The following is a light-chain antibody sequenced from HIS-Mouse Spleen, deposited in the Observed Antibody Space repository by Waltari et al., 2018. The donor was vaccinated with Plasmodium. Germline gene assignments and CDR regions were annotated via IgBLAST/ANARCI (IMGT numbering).Light chain of an antibody. Sequence: SYVLTQPPSVSVAPGKTARITCGGKNIGSKSVHWYQQKPGQAPVLVGYDDSDRPSGIPERFSGSNSGNTATLTISRVEAGDEADYYCQVWDSSSDHYVFGTGTKVTVL. V-gene: IGLV3-21*03. CDR2: DDS. CDR3: QVWDSSSDHYV. J-gene: IGLJ1*01. CDR1: NIGSKS.